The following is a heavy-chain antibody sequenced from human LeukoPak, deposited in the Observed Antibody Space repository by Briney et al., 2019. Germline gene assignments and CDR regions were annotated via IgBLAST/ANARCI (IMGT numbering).Heavy chain of an antibody. V-gene: IGHV3-30*18. CDR3: AKDWSGYESPTSGVATIYY. CDR2: ISYDGSNK. D-gene: IGHD5-12*01. J-gene: IGHJ4*02. Sequence: GRSLTLSCAASGFTFSSYGMHWVRQAPGKGLEWVAVISYDGSNKYYADSVKGRFTISRDNSKNTLYLQMNSLRAEDTAVYYCAKDWSGYESPTSGVATIYYWGQGTLVTVSS. CDR1: GFTFSSYG.